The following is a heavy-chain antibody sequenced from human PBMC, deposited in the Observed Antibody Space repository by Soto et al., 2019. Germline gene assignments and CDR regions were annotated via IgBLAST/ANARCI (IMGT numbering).Heavy chain of an antibody. CDR2: VFWDGGE. Sequence: QITLRESGPSLVKPTETLTLTCTFSGFSLTTTGVGVGWIRQPPGKALEWLAVVFWDGGERYSPSLKSRVTITKDTSKEQVVITMNNMDTADTATYYCTQVYGSGSWGWYFHSWGQGTLVTVSS. CDR1: GFSLTTTGVG. J-gene: IGHJ4*02. D-gene: IGHD1-26*01. V-gene: IGHV2-5*02. CDR3: TQVYGSGSWGWYFHS.